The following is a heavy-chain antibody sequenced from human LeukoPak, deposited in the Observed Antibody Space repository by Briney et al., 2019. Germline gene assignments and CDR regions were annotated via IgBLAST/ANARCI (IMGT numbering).Heavy chain of an antibody. Sequence: TGGSLRLSCAASGFTFSSDWMGWVRQAPGKGLEWVAILKQDGSEAYYVDSVKGRFTISRDNARNTLYLQMNGLRAEDTAMYYCAKRYSANYQYFFDRWGQGTLVTVST. D-gene: IGHD1-26*01. V-gene: IGHV3-7*01. CDR1: GFTFSSDW. J-gene: IGHJ4*02. CDR2: LKQDGSEA. CDR3: AKRYSANYQYFFDR.